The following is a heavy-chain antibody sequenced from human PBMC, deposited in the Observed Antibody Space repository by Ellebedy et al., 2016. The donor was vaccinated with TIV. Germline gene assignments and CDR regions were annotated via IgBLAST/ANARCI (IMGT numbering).Heavy chain of an antibody. J-gene: IGHJ4*02. V-gene: IGHV3-7*03. CDR2: IKQDGREK. Sequence: GESLKISCAASGFTFSSHWMSWIRQPPGKGLEWVAYIKQDGREKYYVDSVKGRFTISRDNAKNSLYLQMNSLRAEDTAVYYCARGRSFNWGQGTLVTVSS. D-gene: IGHD3-10*01. CDR3: ARGRSFN. CDR1: GFTFSSHW.